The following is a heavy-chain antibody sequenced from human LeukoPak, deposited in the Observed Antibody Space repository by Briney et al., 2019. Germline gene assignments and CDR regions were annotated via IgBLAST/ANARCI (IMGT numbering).Heavy chain of an antibody. D-gene: IGHD3-10*01. Sequence: ASVKVSCKASGGTFSSYAISWVRQAPGQGLEWMGGIIPIFGTANYAQKFQGRVTITADKSTSTAYMELSSLRSEDTAVYYCARVHGSGSWGYYYYYMDVWGKGTTVTVSS. V-gene: IGHV1-69*06. CDR2: IIPIFGTA. J-gene: IGHJ6*03. CDR1: GGTFSSYA. CDR3: ARVHGSGSWGYYYYYMDV.